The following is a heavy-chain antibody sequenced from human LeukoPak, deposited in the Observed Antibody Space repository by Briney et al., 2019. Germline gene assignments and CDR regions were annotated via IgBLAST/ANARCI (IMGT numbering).Heavy chain of an antibody. CDR3: ARGPAGGGYTTFDY. Sequence: SETLSLTCTVTGGSISSYYWSWIRQPPGKRLEWIGYIYSSGSANHNPSLKSRATISVDTSKNHFSLELRSVTAADSAVYYCARGPAGGGYTTFDYWGQGTLVTVSS. CDR1: GGSISSYY. CDR2: IYSSGSA. J-gene: IGHJ4*02. D-gene: IGHD3-16*01. V-gene: IGHV4-59*01.